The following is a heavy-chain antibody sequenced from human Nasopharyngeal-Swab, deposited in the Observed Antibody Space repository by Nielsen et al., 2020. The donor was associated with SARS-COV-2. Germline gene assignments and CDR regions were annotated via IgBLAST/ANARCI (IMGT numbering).Heavy chain of an antibody. V-gene: IGHV4-39*07. D-gene: IGHD3-22*01. CDR3: ALDYYDSSGYSRPNDY. J-gene: IGHJ4*02. Sequence: WMRQPPGEGLEWIGSIYYSGSTYYNPSLKSRVTISVDTSKNQFSLKLSSVTAADTAVYYWALDYYDSSGYSRPNDYWGQGTLVTVSS. CDR2: IYYSGST.